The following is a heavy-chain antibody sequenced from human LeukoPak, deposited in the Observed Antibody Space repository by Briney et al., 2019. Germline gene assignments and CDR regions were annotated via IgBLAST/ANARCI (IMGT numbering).Heavy chain of an antibody. Sequence: PSETLSLTCTVSGGSISSYYWSWIRQPPGKGLEWIGYIYYSGSTNYNPSLKSRVTISVDTSKNQFSLKLSSVTAAGTAVYYCARRYYGVLDYWGQGTLVTVSS. CDR3: ARRYYGVLDY. V-gene: IGHV4-59*08. D-gene: IGHD3-9*01. CDR1: GGSISSYY. J-gene: IGHJ4*02. CDR2: IYYSGST.